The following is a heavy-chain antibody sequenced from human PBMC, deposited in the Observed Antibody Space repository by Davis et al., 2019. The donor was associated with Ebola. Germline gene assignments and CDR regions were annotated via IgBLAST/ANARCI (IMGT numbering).Heavy chain of an antibody. CDR1: GYTFTSYD. D-gene: IGHD6-13*01. Sequence: AVSVKVPRKASGYTFTSYDTYRLRQATGYGFDWMGWMNANSGNTGYLQKFQGRVTMTRDTSTSTAYMELSGLRSEDTAEYYCEKANWATVGTEWFEPWEKGTLVTV. V-gene: IGHV1-8*02. CDR3: EKANWATVGTEWFEP. J-gene: IGHJ5*02. CDR2: MNANSGNT.